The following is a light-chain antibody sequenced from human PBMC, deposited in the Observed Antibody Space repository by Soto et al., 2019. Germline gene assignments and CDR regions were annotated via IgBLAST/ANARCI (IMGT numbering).Light chain of an antibody. CDR1: QDISNY. V-gene: IGKV1-27*01. CDR2: AAS. Sequence: DIQMTQSPSSLSASVGDRVAITCRASQDISNYLAWYQQKPGKVPKVLIYAASTLQSGVPSRFSGSGSGTDFTLTISSLQPEDGSTYYCQNYNSAPRTFGPGTDVDIK. J-gene: IGKJ3*01. CDR3: QNYNSAPRT.